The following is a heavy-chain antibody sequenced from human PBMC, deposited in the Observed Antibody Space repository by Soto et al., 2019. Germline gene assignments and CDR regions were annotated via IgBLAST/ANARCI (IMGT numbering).Heavy chain of an antibody. Sequence: EVQLGESGGGLVQPGGSLRLSCAASGFTFSRYSMNWVRQAPGKGLEWVSYISSSSSMIYYADSVKGRFTTSRDNAKNSLYLQMNRLRAEDTAVYYCARDPEVVGATDPDAFDIWGRGTVVTVSS. CDR2: ISSSSSMI. D-gene: IGHD2-15*01. CDR3: ARDPEVVGATDPDAFDI. J-gene: IGHJ3*02. CDR1: GFTFSRYS. V-gene: IGHV3-48*01.